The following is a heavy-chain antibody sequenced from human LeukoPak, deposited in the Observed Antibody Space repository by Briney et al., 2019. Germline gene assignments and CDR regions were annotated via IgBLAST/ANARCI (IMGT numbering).Heavy chain of an antibody. CDR2: IYYSGST. CDR1: GGSISSYY. J-gene: IGHJ3*02. V-gene: IGHV4-59*01. D-gene: IGHD2-2*01. CDR3: ARDLGCSSTSCPLDI. Sequence: KPSETLSLTCTVSGGSISSYYWSWIRQPPGKGLEWIGYIYYSGSTNYNPSLKSRVTISVDTSKNQFSLKLSSVTAADTAVYYCARDLGCSSTSCPLDIWGQGTMVTVSS.